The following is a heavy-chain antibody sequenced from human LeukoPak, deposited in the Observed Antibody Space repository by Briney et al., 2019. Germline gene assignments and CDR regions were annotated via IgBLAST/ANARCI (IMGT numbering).Heavy chain of an antibody. J-gene: IGHJ6*02. V-gene: IGHV1-18*01. Sequence: ASVKVSCTASGYTFTSYAISWVRQAPGQGLEWMGWISGYNGNTKYAQKVQGRVTMTTDTSTSTAYMELRSLRSDDTAVYYCARGYSYGSDYYYGMDVWGQGTTVTVSS. CDR3: ARGYSYGSDYYYGMDV. CDR2: ISGYNGNT. CDR1: GYTFTSYA. D-gene: IGHD5-18*01.